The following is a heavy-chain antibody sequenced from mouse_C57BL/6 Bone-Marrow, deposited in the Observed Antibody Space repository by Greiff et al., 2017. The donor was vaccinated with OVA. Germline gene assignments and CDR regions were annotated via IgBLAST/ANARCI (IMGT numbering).Heavy chain of an antibody. Sequence: QVTLKESGPGILQPSQTLSLTCSFSGFSLSTFGMGVGWIRQPSGKGLEWLAHIWWDDDKYYNPALKSRLTISKDTSKNQVFLKIANVDTADTATYYCARMAGAYYSNPAWFAYWGQGTLVTVSA. J-gene: IGHJ3*01. D-gene: IGHD2-5*01. CDR2: IWWDDDK. CDR1: GFSLSTFGMG. V-gene: IGHV8-8*01. CDR3: ARMAGAYYSNPAWFAY.